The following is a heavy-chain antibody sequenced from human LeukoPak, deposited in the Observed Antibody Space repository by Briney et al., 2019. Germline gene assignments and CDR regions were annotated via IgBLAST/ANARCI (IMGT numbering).Heavy chain of an antibody. CDR1: GYTFTSYG. D-gene: IGHD6-13*01. J-gene: IGHJ4*02. CDR2: ISAYNGNT. Sequence: ASVKVSCKASGYTFTSYGISWVRQAPGQGLEWMGWISAYNGNTNYAQKLQGRVTMTTNTSTSTAYMELRSLRSDDTAVYSCARVSSSWPEFAENWGQGTLVTVSS. CDR3: ARVSSSWPEFAEN. V-gene: IGHV1-18*01.